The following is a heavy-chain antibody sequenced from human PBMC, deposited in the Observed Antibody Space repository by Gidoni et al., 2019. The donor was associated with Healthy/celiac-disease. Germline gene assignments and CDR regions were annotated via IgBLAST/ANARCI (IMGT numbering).Heavy chain of an antibody. J-gene: IGHJ6*02. CDR3: ARGYCSSTSCYTVPEVYYGMDV. D-gene: IGHD2-2*02. Sequence: EVQLVESGGGLVKPGGSLRLSCAASGFTFSSYSMHWVRQAPGKGLEWVSSISSSSSYIYYADSVKGRFTISRDNAKNSLYLQMNSLRAEDTAVYYCARGYCSSTSCYTVPEVYYGMDVWGQGTTVTVSS. V-gene: IGHV3-21*01. CDR2: ISSSSSYI. CDR1: GFTFSSYS.